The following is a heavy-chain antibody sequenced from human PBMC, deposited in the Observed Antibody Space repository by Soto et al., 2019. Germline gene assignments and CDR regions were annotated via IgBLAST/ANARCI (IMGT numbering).Heavy chain of an antibody. J-gene: IGHJ4*02. CDR2: IYSGGGT. Sequence: EVQLVESGGGLTQPGGSLRLSCAASGFTVSSSYMTWVRQSPGKGLECVSRIYSGGGTYYADSVKGRFTISRDNSKNTLYLQMNTLRDEDEDVYYCVTMRQAAATYWGQGTLVTVSS. CDR3: VTMRQAAATY. D-gene: IGHD6-13*01. CDR1: GFTVSSSY. V-gene: IGHV3-53*03.